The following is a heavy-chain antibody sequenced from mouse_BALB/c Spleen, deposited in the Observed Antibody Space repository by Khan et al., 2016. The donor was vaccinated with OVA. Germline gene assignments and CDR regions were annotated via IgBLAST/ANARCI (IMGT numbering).Heavy chain of an antibody. J-gene: IGHJ3*01. D-gene: IGHD1-2*01. CDR1: GFSLTDYG. CDR3: ARELRLGGFAY. Sequence: VQLQESGPGLVAPSQSLSITCTVSGFSLTDYGINRIRQPPGKGLEWLGMIWGDGSTDYNSALKSRLSISKDNSKSQVFLKMNSLQTDDTARFYCARELRLGGFAYWGQGTLVTVSA. CDR2: IWGDGST. V-gene: IGHV2-6-7*01.